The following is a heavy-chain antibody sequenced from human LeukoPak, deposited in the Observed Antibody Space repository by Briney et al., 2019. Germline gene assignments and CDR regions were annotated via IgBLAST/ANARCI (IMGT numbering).Heavy chain of an antibody. CDR3: ARDRGYSSGWYPLDAFDI. D-gene: IGHD6-19*01. CDR1: GYTFTSYG. V-gene: IGHV1-18*01. Sequence: RGASVKVSCKASGYTFTSYGISWVRQAPGQGLEWMGWISAYNGNTNYAQKLQGRVTMTTDTSTSTAYMELRSLRSDDTAVYYCARDRGYSSGWYPLDAFDIWGQGTMVTVSS. J-gene: IGHJ3*02. CDR2: ISAYNGNT.